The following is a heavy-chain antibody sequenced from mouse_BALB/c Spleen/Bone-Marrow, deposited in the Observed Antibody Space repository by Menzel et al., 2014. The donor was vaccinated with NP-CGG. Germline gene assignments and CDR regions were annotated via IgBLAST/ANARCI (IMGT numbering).Heavy chain of an antibody. V-gene: IGHV1-69*02. Sequence: ESGAELVKPGAPVKLSCKASGYTFTSYWMNWVKQRPGRGLEWIGRIDPSDSETHYNQKFKDKATLTVDKSSSTAYIQLSSLTSEDSAVYHCARRGYGYGFAYWGQGTLVTVSA. CDR2: IDPSDSET. J-gene: IGHJ3*01. D-gene: IGHD1-2*01. CDR3: ARRGYGYGFAY. CDR1: GYTFTSYW.